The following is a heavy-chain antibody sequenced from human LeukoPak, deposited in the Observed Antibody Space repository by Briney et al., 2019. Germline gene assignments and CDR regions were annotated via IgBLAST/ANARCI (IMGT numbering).Heavy chain of an antibody. CDR3: AKDPGGFGEFDY. J-gene: IGHJ4*02. Sequence: GGSLRLSCAASGFTFSSYAMSWVRQAPGKGLEWVSATSGSGGSTYYADSVKGRFTISRDNSKNTLYLQMNSLRAEDTAVYYCAKDPGGFGEFDYWGQGTLVTVSS. CDR1: GFTFSSYA. CDR2: TSGSGGST. V-gene: IGHV3-23*01. D-gene: IGHD3-10*01.